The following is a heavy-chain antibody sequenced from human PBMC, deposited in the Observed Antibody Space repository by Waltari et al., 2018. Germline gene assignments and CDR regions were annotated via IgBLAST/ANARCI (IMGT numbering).Heavy chain of an antibody. Sequence: EVQLVQSGAEVKKPGATVKISCKVSGYTLTDYYMHGVQQAPGKGLEWMGLVDPEYGEPIYAEKFQGRVTMTANTSTDTVYMELSSLRSEYTAVYYCSTGRGDCTGCVCFDFDYWCQGTLVTVSS. CDR3: STGRGDCTGCVCFDFDY. D-gene: IGHD2-8*02. CDR2: VDPEYGEP. V-gene: IGHV1-69-2*01. CDR1: GYTLTDYY. J-gene: IGHJ4*02.